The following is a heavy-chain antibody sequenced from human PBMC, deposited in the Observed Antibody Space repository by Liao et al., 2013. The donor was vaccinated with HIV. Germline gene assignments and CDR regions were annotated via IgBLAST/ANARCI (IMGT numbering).Heavy chain of an antibody. CDR3: ARSLSYCRGDCYPNWFDP. V-gene: IGHV4-4*07. CDR1: RGSISSYS. CDR2: IYPSENT. D-gene: IGHD2-21*02. J-gene: IGHJ5*02. Sequence: QVQLQESGPGLVKPSETLSLTCTVSRGSISSYSWSWIRQPAEKGLEWIGRIYPSENTKYNPSLKSRVTMSVDTSKNQVSLKLSSVTAADTAVYYCARSLSYCRGDCYPNWFDPWGQGTLVTVSS.